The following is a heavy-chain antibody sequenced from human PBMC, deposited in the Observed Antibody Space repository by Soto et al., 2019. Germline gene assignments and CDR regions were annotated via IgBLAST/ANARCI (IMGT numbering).Heavy chain of an antibody. D-gene: IGHD3-3*01. Sequence: GASVKVSCKASGYTFTGYYMHWVRQAPGQGLEWMGWINPNSGGTNYAQKFQGRVTMTRDTSISTAYMELSRLRSDDTAVYYCARDSNYDFWSGYFMYNWFDPWGQGTLVTVSS. CDR2: INPNSGGT. V-gene: IGHV1-2*02. CDR3: ARDSNYDFWSGYFMYNWFDP. CDR1: GYTFTGYY. J-gene: IGHJ5*02.